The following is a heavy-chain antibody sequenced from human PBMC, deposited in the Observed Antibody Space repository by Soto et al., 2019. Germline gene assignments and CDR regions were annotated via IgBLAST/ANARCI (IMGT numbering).Heavy chain of an antibody. CDR1: GYTFTSYD. J-gene: IGHJ6*02. V-gene: IGHV1-8*01. D-gene: IGHD1-1*01. Sequence: QVQLVQSGAEVKKPGASVKVSCKASGYTFTSYDINWVRQATGQGLEWMGWMNPNSGNTGYAQKFRGRVTRTRNTSICPVDMELSSGGSEETAVYDCARWKTSYGMDVWCQGTTVTVSS. CDR3: ARWKTSYGMDV. CDR2: MNPNSGNT.